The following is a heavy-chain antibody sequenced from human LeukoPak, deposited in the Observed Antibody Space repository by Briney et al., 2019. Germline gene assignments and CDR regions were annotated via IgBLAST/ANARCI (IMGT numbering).Heavy chain of an antibody. V-gene: IGHV3-23*01. CDR2: ISGSGGST. D-gene: IGHD2-15*01. Sequence: GGSLRLSCAASGFTFSSYAMSWVRQAPGKGLEWVSGISGSGGSTYYADSVKGRFTISRDNSKNTLYLQMNSLRAEDTAVYYCAKVPLYCSGGSCLKTGWFDPWGQGTLVTVSS. CDR1: GFTFSSYA. CDR3: AKVPLYCSGGSCLKTGWFDP. J-gene: IGHJ5*02.